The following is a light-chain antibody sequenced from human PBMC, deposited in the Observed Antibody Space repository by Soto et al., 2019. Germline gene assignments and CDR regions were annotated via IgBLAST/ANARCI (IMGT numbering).Light chain of an antibody. J-gene: IGLJ3*02. CDR2: EDL. Sequence: QSALTQPASVSGSPGQSITISCIGTSSDVGAYDLVSWYQQHPGTAPRLIIYEDLRRPSGIDSRFSGSKSGTSASLAISGLRSDDEADYYCAAWDDSLSGWVFGGGTKVTVL. CDR3: AAWDDSLSGWV. CDR1: SSDVGAYDL. V-gene: IGLV2-14*02.